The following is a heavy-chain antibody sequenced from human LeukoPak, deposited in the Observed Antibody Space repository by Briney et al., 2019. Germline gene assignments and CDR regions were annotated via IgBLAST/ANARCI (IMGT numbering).Heavy chain of an antibody. CDR3: AREPEGESFDY. J-gene: IGHJ4*02. V-gene: IGHV1-69*04. Sequence: XXWXXQAPGQGLEWMGRIIPIFGIANYAQKFQGRVTITADKSTSTAYMELSSLRSEDTAVYYCAREPEGESFDYWGQGTLVTVSS. CDR2: IIPIFGIA. D-gene: IGHD3-16*01.